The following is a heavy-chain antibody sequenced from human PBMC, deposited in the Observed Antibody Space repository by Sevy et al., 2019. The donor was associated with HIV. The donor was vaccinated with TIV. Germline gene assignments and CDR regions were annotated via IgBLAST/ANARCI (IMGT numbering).Heavy chain of an antibody. Sequence: GGSLRLSCAGSGFTFGNYAMYWVRQSPGKGLEWVSGISWNSGSMGYADAVEGRLTTSSDNAKNSLHLEMHSLRPEDTALYYCAKGVSGGNSGAAFDYWGQGTRVTVSS. J-gene: IGHJ4*02. CDR2: ISWNSGSM. CDR3: AKGVSGGNSGAAFDY. CDR1: GFTFGNYA. D-gene: IGHD2-15*01. V-gene: IGHV3-9*01.